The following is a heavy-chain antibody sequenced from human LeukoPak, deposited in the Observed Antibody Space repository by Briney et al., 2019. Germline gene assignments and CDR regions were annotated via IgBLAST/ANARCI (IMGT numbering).Heavy chain of an antibody. J-gene: IGHJ3*01. V-gene: IGHV3-21*01. CDR3: AKDYLKGNGLYDAFAV. Sequence: GGSLRLSCAASGFTFSSYSMNWVRQAPGKGLEWVSSISSSSSYIYYADSVKGRFTISRDNAKNSLYLQMNSLRAEDTAVYYCAKDYLKGNGLYDAFAVWGQGTMVTVSS. D-gene: IGHD2-8*01. CDR2: ISSSSSYI. CDR1: GFTFSSYS.